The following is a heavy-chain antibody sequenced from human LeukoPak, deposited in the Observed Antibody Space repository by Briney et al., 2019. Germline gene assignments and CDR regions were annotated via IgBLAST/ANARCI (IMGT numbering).Heavy chain of an antibody. V-gene: IGHV3-48*03. D-gene: IGHD1-26*01. Sequence: GGSLRLSCAASGFTFSSYEMNWVRQAPGQGLEWVSYISSSGSTIYYADSVKGRFTISRDNAKNSLYLQMNSLRAEDTAVYYCARVIVGAYWPRPFDYCGQGTLVTVSS. CDR2: ISSSGSTI. CDR3: ARVIVGAYWPRPFDY. J-gene: IGHJ4*02. CDR1: GFTFSSYE.